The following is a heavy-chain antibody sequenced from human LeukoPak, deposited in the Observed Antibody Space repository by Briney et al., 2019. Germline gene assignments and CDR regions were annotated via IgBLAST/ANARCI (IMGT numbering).Heavy chain of an antibody. CDR1: GFTFSDYY. CDR2: IGSSGSFT. J-gene: IGHJ4*02. D-gene: IGHD6-13*01. CDR3: ARVGTIAAAGTYDY. Sequence: PGGSLRLSCAASGFTFSDYYMSWIRQAPGKGLGWVSYIGSSGSFTNYADSVKGRFTISRDNTKNSLYLQMNSLRPEDTAVYYCARVGTIAAAGTYDYWAREPWSPSPQ. V-gene: IGHV3-11*05.